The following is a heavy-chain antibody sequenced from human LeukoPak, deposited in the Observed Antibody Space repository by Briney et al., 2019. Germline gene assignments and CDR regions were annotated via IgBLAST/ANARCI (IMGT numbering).Heavy chain of an antibody. Sequence: PSETLSLTCAVYGGSFSGYYWSWIRHRPRKGLGWVGSIYYRGSTIYNPSLTSRVTMPVEESKNQFSLKLSSVTAADTAVFYGARCYFIATRLLWFDPWGQGSLVTVSS. CDR1: GGSFSGYY. J-gene: IGHJ5*02. D-gene: IGHD6-6*01. V-gene: IGHV4-34*01. CDR2: IYYRGST. CDR3: ARCYFIATRLLWFDP.